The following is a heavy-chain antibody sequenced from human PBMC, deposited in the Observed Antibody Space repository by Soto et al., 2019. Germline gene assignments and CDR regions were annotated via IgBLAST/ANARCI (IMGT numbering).Heavy chain of an antibody. V-gene: IGHV3-30*05. J-gene: IGHJ4*02. CDR3: AKVEGSYYGSGHYFDY. Sequence: QVQLVQSGGGVVQPGRSLRLSCAASGFIFSDNGMHWVRQAPGKGLEWVAVISSTGTTKNYADSVKGRFTVSRDNSKNXLYLEMSSLTPEDTGVYYCAKVEGSYYGSGHYFDYWGQGTLVTVSS. D-gene: IGHD3-10*01. CDR2: ISSTGTTK. CDR1: GFIFSDNG.